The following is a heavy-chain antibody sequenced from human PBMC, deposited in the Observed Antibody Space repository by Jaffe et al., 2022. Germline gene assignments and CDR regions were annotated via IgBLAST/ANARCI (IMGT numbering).Heavy chain of an antibody. Sequence: DVRLVESGGDLVQPGRSLTLSCSASGFDFAKNAVTWVRQAPGAGLEWVGLIRSNTYGATTEYATSVKGRFTFSRDDSKSVAYLQMDSLRTEDTAVYYCSSIRYFEQWGQGTRVTVSS. J-gene: IGHJ4*02. CDR1: GFDFAKNA. V-gene: IGHV3-49*04. CDR2: IRSNTYGATT. CDR3: SSIRYFEQ.